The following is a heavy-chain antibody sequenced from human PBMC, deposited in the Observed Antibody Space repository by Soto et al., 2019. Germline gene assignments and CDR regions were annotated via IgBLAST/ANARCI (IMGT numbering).Heavy chain of an antibody. J-gene: IGHJ4*02. CDR1: GFTFISYA. V-gene: IGHV3-23*01. CDR2: IRGSDGST. Sequence: AGSRRLSCAASGFTFISYAMSWVRQAPGKGLEWVSAIRGSDGSTYYADSVKGRFTISRDNSKNTLFLQMNSLRAEDTAIYYCAKQSGYTSGWPFDYWGQGTLVTVS. D-gene: IGHD6-19*01. CDR3: AKQSGYTSGWPFDY.